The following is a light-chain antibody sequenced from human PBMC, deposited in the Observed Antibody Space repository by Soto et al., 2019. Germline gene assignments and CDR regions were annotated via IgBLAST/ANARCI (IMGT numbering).Light chain of an antibody. J-gene: IGKJ5*01. CDR2: DAS. CDR1: QDISNY. V-gene: IGKV1-33*01. CDR3: QQYNSYPIT. Sequence: DIQMTQSPSSLSASVGDRVTMPCQASQDISNYLNWYQQKPGKAPKLLIYDASNLETGVPSRFSGSGSGTDFTFTISSLQPDDFATYYCQQYNSYPITFGQGTRLEIK.